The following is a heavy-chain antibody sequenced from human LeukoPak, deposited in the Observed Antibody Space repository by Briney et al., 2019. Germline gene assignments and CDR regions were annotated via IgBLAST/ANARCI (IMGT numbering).Heavy chain of an antibody. J-gene: IGHJ4*02. D-gene: IGHD3-10*01. CDR2: IYPGDSDT. V-gene: IGHV5-51*01. CDR1: GYSFADYW. Sequence: PGESLKISCKGSGYSFADYWIGWVRQMPGKGLEFMGIIYPGDSDTRYSSSFQGQVTISAVKSISTAYLQWSSLKASDTAMYYCVRTTVRGVITQPFDYWGQGTLVTVSS. CDR3: VRTTVRGVITQPFDY.